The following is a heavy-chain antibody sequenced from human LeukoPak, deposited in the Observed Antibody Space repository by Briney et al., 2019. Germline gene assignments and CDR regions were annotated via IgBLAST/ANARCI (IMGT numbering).Heavy chain of an antibody. J-gene: IGHJ6*02. D-gene: IGHD3-22*01. CDR1: GGSFSGYY. CDR3: ARGDSYDSSGYYYVDYYYSMDV. CDR2: INHSGST. V-gene: IGHV4-34*01. Sequence: SETLSLTCAVYGGSFSGYYWSWIRQPPGKGLEWIGEINHSGSTNYNPSLKSRVTISVDTSKNQFSLKLSSVTAADTAVYYCARGDSYDSSGYYYVDYYYSMDVWGQGTTVTVSS.